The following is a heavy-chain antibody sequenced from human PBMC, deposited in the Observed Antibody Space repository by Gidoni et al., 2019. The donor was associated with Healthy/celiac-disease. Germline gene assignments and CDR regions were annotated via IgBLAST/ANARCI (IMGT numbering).Heavy chain of an antibody. J-gene: IGHJ3*02. D-gene: IGHD2-15*01. CDR3: TTGLRYCSGGSCYRGAFDI. CDR1: GFTFRNAW. V-gene: IGHV3-15*01. Sequence: EVQLVESGGGLVKPGGSLRLSCAASGFTFRNAWTSWVRQASGKGLEWVGRIKSKTDGGTTDYAAPVKGRFTISRDDSKNTLYLQMNSLKTEDTAVYYCTTGLRYCSGGSCYRGAFDIWGQGTMVTVSS. CDR2: IKSKTDGGTT.